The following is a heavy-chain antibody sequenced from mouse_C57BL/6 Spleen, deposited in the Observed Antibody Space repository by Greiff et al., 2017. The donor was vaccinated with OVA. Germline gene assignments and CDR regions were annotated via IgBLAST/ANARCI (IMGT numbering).Heavy chain of an antibody. J-gene: IGHJ3*01. CDR1: GFTFSSYA. CDR3: TRDPDYDGAY. CDR2: ISSGGDYI. V-gene: IGHV5-9-1*02. D-gene: IGHD2-4*01. Sequence: EVQVVESGEGLVKPGGSLKLSCAASGFTFSSYAMSWVRQTPEKRLEWVAYISSGGDYIYYADTVKGRFTISRDNARNTLYLQMSSLKSEDTAMYYCTRDPDYDGAYWGQGTLVTVSA.